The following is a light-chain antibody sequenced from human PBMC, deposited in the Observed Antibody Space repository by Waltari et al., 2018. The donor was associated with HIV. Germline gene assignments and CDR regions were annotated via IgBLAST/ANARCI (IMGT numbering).Light chain of an antibody. J-gene: IGLJ3*02. CDR1: TSDVGGSKY. V-gene: IGLV2-8*01. CDR2: EVN. CDR3: NSYAGSNNWV. Sequence: QSALTQPPSASGSPGQSVTISCTGTTSDVGGSKYVSLYQQHPGKAPKLMIDEVNNPPSGVPDRFSGSRSANTASLTVSGLQAADEADYDGNSYAGSNNWVFGGETKLTVL.